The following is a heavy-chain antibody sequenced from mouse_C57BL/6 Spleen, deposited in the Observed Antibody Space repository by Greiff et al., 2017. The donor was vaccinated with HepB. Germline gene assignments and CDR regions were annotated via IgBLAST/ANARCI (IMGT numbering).Heavy chain of an antibody. D-gene: IGHD1-1*01. CDR1: GYTFTDYN. CDR2: INPNNGGT. Sequence: VQLQQSGPELVKPGASVKIPCKASGYTFTDYNMDWVKQSHGKSLEWIGDINPNNGGTIYNQKFKGKATLTVDKSSSTAYMELRSLTSEDTAVYYCARNSYGSSLYYAMDYWGQGTSVTVSS. J-gene: IGHJ4*01. CDR3: ARNSYGSSLYYAMDY. V-gene: IGHV1-18*01.